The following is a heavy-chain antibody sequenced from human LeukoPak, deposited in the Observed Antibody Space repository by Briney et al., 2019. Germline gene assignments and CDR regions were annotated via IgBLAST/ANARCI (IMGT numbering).Heavy chain of an antibody. J-gene: IGHJ3*02. Sequence: GASVKVSCKASGYTFTNYYMHGVRQAPGQGLEWMGIISPSGASTTYAQNFQGRVTMTRDMSTSTLYMELSSLKSEDTAVYYCARGSSRSPRDAFDIWGQGTMVTVSS. V-gene: IGHV1-46*01. CDR3: ARGSSRSPRDAFDI. CDR2: ISPSGAST. CDR1: GYTFTNYY.